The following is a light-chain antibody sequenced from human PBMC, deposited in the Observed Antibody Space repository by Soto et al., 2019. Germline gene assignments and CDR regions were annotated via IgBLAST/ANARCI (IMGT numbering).Light chain of an antibody. Sequence: QSALTQPPSASGSPGQSVTIPCTGTSSDVGAYNYVSWYQQHPGKAPKLVIYEVSKRPSGVPDRSSGSKSGNTASLTVSGLHRDDEADYYCASPAGSNAVFGTGTKVTVL. J-gene: IGLJ1*01. V-gene: IGLV2-8*01. CDR3: ASPAGSNAV. CDR2: EVS. CDR1: SSDVGAYNY.